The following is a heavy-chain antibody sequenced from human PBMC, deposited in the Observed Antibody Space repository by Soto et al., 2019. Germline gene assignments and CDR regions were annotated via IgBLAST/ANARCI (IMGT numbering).Heavy chain of an antibody. D-gene: IGHD3-22*01. V-gene: IGHV1-2*04. CDR1: GYTFTGYY. CDR2: INPNSGGT. Sequence: GASVKVSCKASGYTFTGYYMHWVRQAPGQGLEWMGWINPNSGGTNYAQKFQGWVTMTRDTSISTAYMELSRLRSDDTAVYYCARTSIWYDSNAPYAFDIWGQGTMVTVSS. J-gene: IGHJ3*02. CDR3: ARTSIWYDSNAPYAFDI.